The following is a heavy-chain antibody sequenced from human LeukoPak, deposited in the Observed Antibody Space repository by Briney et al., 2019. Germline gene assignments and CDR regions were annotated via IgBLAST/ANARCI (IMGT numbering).Heavy chain of an antibody. CDR2: IYRVGST. J-gene: IGHJ4*02. Sequence: GGSLTLSCAASRFTVSSNYLSWVRPAPGTGLEWVSVIYRVGSTYHPHPVKGRFTISRDDSKNTVYIQMNSLRAEDTAVYYCARVEYSGTYYFDYWGQGTLVTVSS. CDR1: RFTVSSNY. D-gene: IGHD1-26*01. V-gene: IGHV3-53*01. CDR3: ARVEYSGTYYFDY.